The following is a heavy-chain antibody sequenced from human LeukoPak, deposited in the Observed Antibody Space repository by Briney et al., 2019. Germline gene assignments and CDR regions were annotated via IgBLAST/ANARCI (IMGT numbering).Heavy chain of an antibody. D-gene: IGHD2-2*01. CDR2: FDPEDGET. Sequence: ASVKVSCKVSGYTLTELSMHWVRQAPGKGLEWMGGFDPEDGETIYAQKFQGRVTMAEDTSTDTAYMELSSLRSEDTAVYYCATSRARPHIVVVPAATFDYWGQGTLVTVSS. J-gene: IGHJ4*02. CDR3: ATSRARPHIVVVPAATFDY. V-gene: IGHV1-24*01. CDR1: GYTLTELS.